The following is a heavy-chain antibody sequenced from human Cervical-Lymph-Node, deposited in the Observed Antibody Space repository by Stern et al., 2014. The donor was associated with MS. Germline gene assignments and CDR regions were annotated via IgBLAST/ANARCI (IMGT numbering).Heavy chain of an antibody. CDR2: ITDSGGDT. V-gene: IGHV3-23*04. CDR1: GFTFSSYA. Sequence: EVHLVESGGGLVQPGGSLRLSCAASGFTFSSYAMSWVRQAPGEGLEWVSAITDSGGDTYYADSVKGRFTISRDKSNNKLFLQMNSLRVEDTAVYYCAKGSRSSRPYYFDYWGQGTLVTVSS. CDR3: AKGSRSSRPYYFDY. J-gene: IGHJ4*02. D-gene: IGHD6-6*01.